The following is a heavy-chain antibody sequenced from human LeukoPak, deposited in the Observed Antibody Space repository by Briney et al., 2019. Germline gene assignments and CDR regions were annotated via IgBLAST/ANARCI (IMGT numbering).Heavy chain of an antibody. D-gene: IGHD3-16*01. Sequence: ASVKVSCKASGYTFTTYYIHWVRQAPRQGLEWMGIINPNTGSTSYAQKFQGRVTMTTDTSTNTIYMELSNLRSEDTAVYYCTKWGGDHSDTWYLDSWGQGALVTVSS. V-gene: IGHV1-46*01. CDR2: INPNTGST. CDR1: GYTFTTYY. CDR3: TKWGGDHSDTWYLDS. J-gene: IGHJ4*02.